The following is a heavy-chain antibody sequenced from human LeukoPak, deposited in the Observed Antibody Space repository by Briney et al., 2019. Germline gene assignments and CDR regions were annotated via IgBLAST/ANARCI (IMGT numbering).Heavy chain of an antibody. D-gene: IGHD6-19*01. CDR3: ARDLSSGWNDY. CDR1: GYTFTSFG. V-gene: IGHV1-18*01. Sequence: ASVKVSCKASGYTFTSFGISWVRQAPGQGLEWMGWINAYKRSTSYTQKFQGRVTMTTDTSTSTAYMELKSLRSDDTAVYYCARDLSSGWNDYWGQGTLVTVSS. J-gene: IGHJ4*02. CDR2: INAYKRST.